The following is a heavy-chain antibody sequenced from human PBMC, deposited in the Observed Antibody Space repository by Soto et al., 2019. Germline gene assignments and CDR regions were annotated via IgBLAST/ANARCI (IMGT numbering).Heavy chain of an antibody. CDR1: GDSVSSNSAA. Sequence: SQTLSLTCAISGDSVSSNSAAWNWIRQSPSRGLEWLGRTYYRSKWYNDYAVSVKSRITINPDTSKNQFSLQLNSVTPEDTAVYYCSRDLIVVVPAAIDYYGMDVWGQGTTVTVSS. CDR3: SRDLIVVVPAAIDYYGMDV. CDR2: TYYRSKWYN. D-gene: IGHD2-2*01. J-gene: IGHJ6*02. V-gene: IGHV6-1*01.